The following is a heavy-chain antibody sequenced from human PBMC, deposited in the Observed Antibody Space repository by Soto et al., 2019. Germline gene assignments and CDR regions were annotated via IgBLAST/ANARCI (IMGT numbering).Heavy chain of an antibody. D-gene: IGHD3-16*02. CDR3: AKDQPIMITFGGVIDNESSFDY. J-gene: IGHJ4*02. CDR2: ISYDGSNK. V-gene: IGHV3-30*18. CDR1: GFTFSSYG. Sequence: QVQLVESGGGVVQPGRSLRLSCAASGFTFSSYGMHWVRQAPGKGLEWVAVISYDGSNKYYADSVKGRFTISRDNSKNTLYLQMNSLRAEDTAVYYCAKDQPIMITFGGVIDNESSFDYWGQGTLVTVSS.